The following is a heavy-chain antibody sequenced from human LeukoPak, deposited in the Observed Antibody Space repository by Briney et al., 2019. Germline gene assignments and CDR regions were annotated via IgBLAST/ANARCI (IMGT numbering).Heavy chain of an antibody. CDR1: GFTFDSYW. V-gene: IGHV3-74*01. CDR3: ARGLRDRYGMDV. Sequence: PGGSLRVSCVASGFTFDSYWMHWVRQAPGKGVVWVSRIHRDGNNINYADFVQGRFTVSRDNAKNTLYLQMHTLRVEDAAMYYCARGLRDRYGMDVWGQGTTVTVSS. J-gene: IGHJ6*02. CDR2: IHRDGNNI.